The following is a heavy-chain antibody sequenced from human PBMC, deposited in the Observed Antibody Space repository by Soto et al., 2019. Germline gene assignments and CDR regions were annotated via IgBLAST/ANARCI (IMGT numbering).Heavy chain of an antibody. J-gene: IGHJ5*02. V-gene: IGHV3-30-3*01. CDR1: GFTFSSDA. CDR2: VSFDGSNE. D-gene: IGHD2-15*01. CDR3: ARDGCNSGSCYQWGFPLFDP. Sequence: QVQLVESGGGVVQPGRSLRLSCAASGFTFSSDAMHWIRQAPGKGLEWVAAVSFDGSNEYYADSVKGRFTISRDNSNNTLDLQMSSLRPEDTAVYYCARDGCNSGSCYQWGFPLFDPWGQGTLVTVSS.